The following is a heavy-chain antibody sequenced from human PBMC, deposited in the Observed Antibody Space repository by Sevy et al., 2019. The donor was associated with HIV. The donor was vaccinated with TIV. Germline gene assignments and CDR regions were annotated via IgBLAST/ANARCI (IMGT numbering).Heavy chain of an antibody. CDR3: AKDGHDYGDFYFNY. V-gene: IGHV3-23*01. CDR1: GFTFSSYA. J-gene: IGHJ4*02. Sequence: GGSLRLSCAASGFTFSSYAMNWVRQAPGKGLEWASFIIGSGGRKYYAESVKGRFTISRDNAKNTLYLQMNNLRAEDTAVYYCAKDGHDYGDFYFNYWGQGTLVTVSS. CDR2: IIGSGGRK. D-gene: IGHD4-17*01.